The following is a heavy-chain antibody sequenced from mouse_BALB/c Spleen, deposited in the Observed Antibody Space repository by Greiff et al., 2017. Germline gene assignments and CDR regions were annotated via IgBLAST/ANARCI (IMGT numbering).Heavy chain of an antibody. J-gene: IGHJ4*01. V-gene: IGHV5-4*02. D-gene: IGHD1-2*01. CDR1: GFTFSDYY. CDR2: ISDGGSYT. CDR3: ARAPTATYAMDY. Sequence: EVKLMESGGGLVKPGGSLKLSCAASGFTFSDYYMYWVRQTPEKRLEWVATISDGGSYTYYPDSVKGRFTISRDNAKNNLYLQMSSLESEDTAMYYCARAPTATYAMDYWGQGTSVTVSS.